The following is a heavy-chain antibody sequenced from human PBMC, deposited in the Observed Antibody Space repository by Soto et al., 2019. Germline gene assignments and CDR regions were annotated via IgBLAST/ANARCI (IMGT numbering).Heavy chain of an antibody. CDR2: ISGSGGST. Sequence: GGSLRLSCAASGFTFSSYAMSWVRQAPGKGLEWVSAISGSGGSTYYADSVKGRFTISRDNSKNTLYLQMNSLRAEDTAVYYCARESITEEQLDTNWFDPWGQGTLVTVSS. J-gene: IGHJ5*02. CDR3: ARESITEEQLDTNWFDP. D-gene: IGHD6-6*01. CDR1: GFTFSSYA. V-gene: IGHV3-23*01.